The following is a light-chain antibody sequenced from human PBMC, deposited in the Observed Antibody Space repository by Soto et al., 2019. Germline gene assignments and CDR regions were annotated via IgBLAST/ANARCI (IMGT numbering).Light chain of an antibody. CDR1: QSISSY. Sequence: DIQMTQSPSTLSASVGDRVTITCRASQSISSYLNWYQQKPGKAPKLLIYAAASLFIGVTSRLSGSGYGTDFTLTISSLKPEDFATSYCQQADSLPLVTFGQGTRREIK. J-gene: IGKJ5*01. CDR2: AAA. V-gene: IGKV1-39*01. CDR3: QQADSLPLVT.